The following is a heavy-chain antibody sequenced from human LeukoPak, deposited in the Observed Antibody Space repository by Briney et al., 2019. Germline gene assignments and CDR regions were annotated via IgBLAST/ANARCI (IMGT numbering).Heavy chain of an antibody. D-gene: IGHD6-13*01. CDR1: GYSFTSYW. J-gene: IGHJ3*02. CDR2: IYPGDSDT. CDR3: ARPTDSSSWHYAFDI. Sequence: GESLKISCKGSGYSFTSYWIGWVRQMPGKGLEWMGIIYPGDSDTRYSPSFQGQVTISADKSISTAYLQWSSLKASDTAMYYCARPTDSSSWHYAFDIWGQGTMVTVSS. V-gene: IGHV5-51*01.